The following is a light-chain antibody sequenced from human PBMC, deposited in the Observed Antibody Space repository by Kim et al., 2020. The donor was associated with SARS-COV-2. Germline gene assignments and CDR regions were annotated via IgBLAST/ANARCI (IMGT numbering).Light chain of an antibody. CDR2: RDS. CDR1: KIGSKK. V-gene: IGLV3-9*01. CDR3: QVWDSSTYVV. Sequence: VAVRKKARITWGGNKIGSKKVNGYEQKPGKAHVLGIYRDSKRTSGIPGRFTGSKSGNTATLTISRAQAGDEADYYCQVWDSSTYVVFGGGTQLTV. J-gene: IGLJ2*01.